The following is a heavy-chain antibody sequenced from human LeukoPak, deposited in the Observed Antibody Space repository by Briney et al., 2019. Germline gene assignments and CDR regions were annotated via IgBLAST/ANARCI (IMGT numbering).Heavy chain of an antibody. V-gene: IGHV4-59*08. CDR2: IYYSGST. D-gene: IGHD1-7*01. Sequence: SETLSLTCAVYGGSFSGYYWSWIRQPPGKGLEWIGYIYYSGSTNYNPSLKSRVTISVDTSKNQFSLKLSSVTAADTAVYYCARHGHRTFDYWGQGTLVTVSS. J-gene: IGHJ4*02. CDR1: GGSFSGYY. CDR3: ARHGHRTFDY.